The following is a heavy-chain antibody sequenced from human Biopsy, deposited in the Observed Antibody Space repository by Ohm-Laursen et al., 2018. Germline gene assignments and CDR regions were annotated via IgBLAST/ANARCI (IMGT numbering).Heavy chain of an antibody. CDR2: IYPGGST. Sequence: TLSLTCNVSGGDINNYYWSWIRQPAGKGLEWIGRIYPGGSTNYNPSLKSRVTMSVDTSKKQLSLRLRSVTAADTAMYYCASVVLGPTNDAFDLWGQGTKVTVSS. CDR1: GGDINNYY. J-gene: IGHJ3*01. V-gene: IGHV4-4*07. D-gene: IGHD3-22*01. CDR3: ASVVLGPTNDAFDL.